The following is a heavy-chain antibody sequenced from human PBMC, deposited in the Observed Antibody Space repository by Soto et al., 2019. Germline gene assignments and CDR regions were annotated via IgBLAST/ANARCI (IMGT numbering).Heavy chain of an antibody. V-gene: IGHV3-11*01. J-gene: IGHJ4*02. CDR3: ARGAIAVAGTTDY. D-gene: IGHD6-19*01. Sequence: GGSLRLSCAASGFTFSDYYMSWIRQAPGKGLEWVSYISSSGRTIYYADPVKGRFTITKDNAKNSLYLQMNSLGAEDTAVYYCARGAIAVAGTTDYWGQGTLVTVSS. CDR1: GFTFSDYY. CDR2: ISSSGRTI.